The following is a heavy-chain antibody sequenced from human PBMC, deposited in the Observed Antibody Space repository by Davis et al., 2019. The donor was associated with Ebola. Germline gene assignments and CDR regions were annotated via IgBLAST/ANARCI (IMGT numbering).Heavy chain of an antibody. D-gene: IGHD3-10*01. Sequence: GGSLRLSCAASGFTFSSYAMHWVRQAPGKGLEWVAVISYDGSNKYYADSVKGRFTISRDNAKNSLYLQMNSLRDEDTAVYYCARDMGFREFENNWFDPWGQGTLVTVSS. CDR1: GFTFSSYA. CDR2: ISYDGSNK. CDR3: ARDMGFREFENNWFDP. J-gene: IGHJ5*02. V-gene: IGHV3-30-3*01.